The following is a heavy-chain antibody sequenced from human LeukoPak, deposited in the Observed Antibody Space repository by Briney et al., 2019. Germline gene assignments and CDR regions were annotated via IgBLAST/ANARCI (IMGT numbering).Heavy chain of an antibody. J-gene: IGHJ6*03. CDR1: GGSISSGSYY. D-gene: IGHD1-14*01. CDR3: ARVTGGYYYMDV. Sequence: PSETLSLTCTVSGGSISSGSYYWNWIRQPAGKGLEWIGRIYTSGSTNYNPSLKSRVTISVDTSKNQFSLKLSSVTAADTAVYYCARVTGGYYYMDVWGKGTTVTVSS. CDR2: IYTSGST. V-gene: IGHV4-61*02.